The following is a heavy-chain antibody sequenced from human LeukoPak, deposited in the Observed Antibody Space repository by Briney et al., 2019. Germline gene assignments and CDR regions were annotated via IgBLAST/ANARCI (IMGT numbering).Heavy chain of an antibody. CDR3: ARKASIRGGFH. J-gene: IGHJ4*02. Sequence: SETLSLTCTVSGGSISSGGYYWSWIRQHPGKGLEWIGYIYYSGSTYYNPSLKSRVTISVDTSKNQFSLKLISVTAADTAVYYCARKASIRGGFHWGQGTLVTVSS. V-gene: IGHV4-31*03. CDR2: IYYSGST. D-gene: IGHD2-2*01. CDR1: GGSISSGGYY.